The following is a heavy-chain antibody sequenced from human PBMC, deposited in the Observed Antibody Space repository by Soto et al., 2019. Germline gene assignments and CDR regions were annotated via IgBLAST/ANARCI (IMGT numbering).Heavy chain of an antibody. CDR3: AREESSGWFLYYFDY. V-gene: IGHV6-1*01. Sequence: PSQTLSLTCAISGDSVSSNSAAWNWIRQSPSRGLEWLGRTYYRSEWHNDYAVSVKSRITINQDTSKNQFSLHLNSVTPEDTAVYYCAREESSGWFLYYFDYWGQGTLVTVSS. D-gene: IGHD6-19*01. J-gene: IGHJ4*02. CDR1: GDSVSSNSAA. CDR2: TYYRSEWHN.